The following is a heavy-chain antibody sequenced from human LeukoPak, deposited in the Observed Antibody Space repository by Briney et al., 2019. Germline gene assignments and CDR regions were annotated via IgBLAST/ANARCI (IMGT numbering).Heavy chain of an antibody. D-gene: IGHD3-10*01. CDR3: LSYGSGSGGFDY. CDR2: ISGSGGST. CDR1: GFTFSSYA. V-gene: IGHV3-23*01. Sequence: PGGSLRLSCAASGFTFSSYAMSWVRQAPGKGLEWVSAISGSGGSTYYADSVKGRFSISRDNSKNTLYLQMNSLRAEDTAVYYCLSYGSGSGGFDYWGQGTLVTVSS. J-gene: IGHJ4*02.